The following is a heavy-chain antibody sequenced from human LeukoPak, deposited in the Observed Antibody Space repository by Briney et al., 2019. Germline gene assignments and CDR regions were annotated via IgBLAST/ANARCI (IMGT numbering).Heavy chain of an antibody. V-gene: IGHV1-69*06. CDR3: AVVVVAAGLDY. CDR1: GGTFSSYA. D-gene: IGHD2-15*01. Sequence: ASVKVSCKASGGTFSSYAISWVRQAPGQGLEWMGGIIPIFGTANYAQKFQGRVTITADKSTSTAYMELSSLRSEDTAVYYCAVVVVAAGLDYWGQGTLDTVSS. J-gene: IGHJ4*02. CDR2: IIPIFGTA.